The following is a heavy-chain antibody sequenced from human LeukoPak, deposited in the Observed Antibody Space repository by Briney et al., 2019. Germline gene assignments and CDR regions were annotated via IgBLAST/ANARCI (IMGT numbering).Heavy chain of an antibody. CDR3: AGSGRDYTSAFNY. CDR1: GYSFTSYW. Sequence: GESLKISCKGSGYSFTSYWIGWVRQMPGKGLEWMGIIYPDDSDTRYSPSFQGQVTISADKSISTAYLQWSSLKASDTAMYYCAGSGRDYTSAFNYWGQGTLVTVSS. D-gene: IGHD6-19*01. V-gene: IGHV5-51*01. CDR2: IYPDDSDT. J-gene: IGHJ4*02.